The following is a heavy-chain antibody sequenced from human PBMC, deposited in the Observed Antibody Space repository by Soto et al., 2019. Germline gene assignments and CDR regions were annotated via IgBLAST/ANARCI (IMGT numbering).Heavy chain of an antibody. Sequence: QVQLVQSGAEVKKPGSSVKVSCKASGGTFGSYAISWVRQAPGQGLEWMGGIIPIPGTANYAQKFQGRVTIAEDESKSTVYMELSRMRSEDTAVYYCARSQGSSTSLEIYYYYYYGMDVWGQGTTVTVSS. CDR3: ARSQGSSTSLEIYYYYYYGMDV. J-gene: IGHJ6*02. D-gene: IGHD2-2*01. CDR2: IIPIPGTA. V-gene: IGHV1-69*01. CDR1: GGTFGSYA.